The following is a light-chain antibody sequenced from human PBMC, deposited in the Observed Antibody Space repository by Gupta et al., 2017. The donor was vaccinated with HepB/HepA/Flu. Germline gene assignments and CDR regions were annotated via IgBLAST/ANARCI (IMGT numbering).Light chain of an antibody. CDR3: GAWDSSLSAGV. CDR1: SPNIGNNY. Sequence: QSVLTQPPSVSAAPGQKVTISCSGSSPNIGNNYVSWYQQLPGTAPKLLIYENNKRPSGIPDRFSGSQSGTSATLGITGLQTGDEADYYCGAWDSSLSAGVFGGGTKLTVL. CDR2: ENN. V-gene: IGLV1-51*02. J-gene: IGLJ2*01.